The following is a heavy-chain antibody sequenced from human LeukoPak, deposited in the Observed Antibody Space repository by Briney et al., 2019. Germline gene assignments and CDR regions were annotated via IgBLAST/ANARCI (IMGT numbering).Heavy chain of an antibody. V-gene: IGHV4-34*01. CDR3: ASGRWFDP. J-gene: IGHJ5*02. CDR2: INHSGST. CDR1: GGSFSGYY. Sequence: PSETLSLTCAVYGGSFSGYYWSWIRQPPGKGLEWIGEINHSGSTNYNPSLKSRVTISVDTSKNQFSLKLSSVTVADTAVYYCASGRWFDPWGQGTLVTVSS.